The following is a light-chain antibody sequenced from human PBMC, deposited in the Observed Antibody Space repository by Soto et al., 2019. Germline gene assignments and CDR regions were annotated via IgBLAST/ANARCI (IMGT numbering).Light chain of an antibody. CDR1: RSNIGSNY. Sequence: QLVLTQPPSASGAHGQTVTISCSGRRSNIGSNYVYWYQQLPETAPRLLLYRADQRPSGIPDRFSGSKSGTSASLAISGLRSEDEGEYYYAAWDDTLSRLVFCGGTELTVL. J-gene: IGLJ2*01. CDR3: AAWDDTLSRLV. V-gene: IGLV1-47*01. CDR2: RAD.